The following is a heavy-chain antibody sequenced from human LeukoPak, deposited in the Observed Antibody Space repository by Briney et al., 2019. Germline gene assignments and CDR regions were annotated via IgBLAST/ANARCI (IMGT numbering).Heavy chain of an antibody. CDR2: INSDGSST. J-gene: IGHJ4*02. V-gene: IGHV3-74*01. CDR1: AFTFSSYW. D-gene: IGHD2-21*01. Sequence: PGGSLRLSCAASAFTFSSYWMHWVRQAPGKGLVWVSRINSDGSSTSYADSVKGRLTIPRDNAKNTLYLQMNSLRAEDTAVYYCVRDVWGDRDSYFDSWGQGTLVTVSS. CDR3: VRDVWGDRDSYFDS.